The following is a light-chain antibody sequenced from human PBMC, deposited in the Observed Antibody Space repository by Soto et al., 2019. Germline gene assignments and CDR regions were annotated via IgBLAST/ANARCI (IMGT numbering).Light chain of an antibody. CDR3: SSHAGSKRV. V-gene: IGLV2-8*01. CDR2: EVS. CDR1: SSDVGGYNY. J-gene: IGLJ1*01. Sequence: QSALTQPPSASGSPGQSVTISCTGTSSDVGGYNYVSWYQQHPGKAPKLMIYEVSKRPSGVPDRFSGSKSGNTASLTVSGLKAEDEADYYCSSHAGSKRVFGPGTKVTVL.